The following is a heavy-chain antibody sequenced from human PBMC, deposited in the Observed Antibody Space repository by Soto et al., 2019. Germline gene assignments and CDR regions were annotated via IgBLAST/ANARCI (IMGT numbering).Heavy chain of an antibody. D-gene: IGHD3-9*01. J-gene: IGHJ6*02. CDR2: INPNSGGT. Sequence: ASVKVSCKASGYTFTGYYMHWVRQAPGQGLEWMGWINPNSGGTNYAQKFQGRVTMTRDTSISTAYMELSRLRSDNTAVYYCAREEDYDTLPVNYYYGMDVWGQGITVTVSS. CDR3: AREEDYDTLPVNYYYGMDV. V-gene: IGHV1-2*02. CDR1: GYTFTGYY.